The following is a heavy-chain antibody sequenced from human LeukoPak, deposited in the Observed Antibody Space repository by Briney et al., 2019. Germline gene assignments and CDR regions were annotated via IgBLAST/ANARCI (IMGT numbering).Heavy chain of an antibody. D-gene: IGHD5-18*01. V-gene: IGHV1-2*02. CDR3: ADSYGYGWFDP. Sequence: ASVKVSCKASGYTFTGYYMHWVRQAPGQGLGWMGWINPNSGGTNYAQKFQGRVTMTRDTSISTAYMELSRLRSDDTAVYYRADSYGYGWFDPWGQGTLVTVSS. CDR1: GYTFTGYY. J-gene: IGHJ5*02. CDR2: INPNSGGT.